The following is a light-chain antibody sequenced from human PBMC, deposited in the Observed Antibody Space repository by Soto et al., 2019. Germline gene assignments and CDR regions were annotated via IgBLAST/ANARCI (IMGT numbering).Light chain of an antibody. CDR1: HSLVYSNGITY. J-gene: IGKJ5*01. CDR2: KVS. Sequence: DVVMTQSPLSLPVTLGQPASISCRSSHSLVYSNGITYLNWFQQRPGQTPRRLIYKVSNRDSGVPDRFSGTGSGTDFTLRISRVEPADLGVYYCMQSAIWPQVTFGQGTRLDI. V-gene: IGKV2-30*01. CDR3: MQSAIWPQVT.